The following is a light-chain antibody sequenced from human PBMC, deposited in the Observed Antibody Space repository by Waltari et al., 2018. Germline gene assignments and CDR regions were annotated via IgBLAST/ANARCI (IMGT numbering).Light chain of an antibody. V-gene: IGLV2-23*02. J-gene: IGLJ2*01. Sequence: QSALTQPASVSGSPGQSITISCTGTSSDVGSYNLVSWYQQNPGKAPKLMIYEVNKRPSGLSNRFSGSKSDNTASLTISGLQAEDEADYYCCSYAGSSTFVFGGGTKLTVL. CDR3: CSYAGSSTFV. CDR2: EVN. CDR1: SSDVGSYNL.